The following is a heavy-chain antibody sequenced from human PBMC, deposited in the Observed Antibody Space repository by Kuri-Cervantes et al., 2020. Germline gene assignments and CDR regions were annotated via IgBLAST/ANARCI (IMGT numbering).Heavy chain of an antibody. D-gene: IGHD3-22*01. Sequence: SLKISCAASGFTFDDYAMHWVRQAPGKGLEWVSGISWNSGSIGYADSVKGRFTISRDNSKNTLYLQMNSLRAEDTAVYYCARERYYDIGAFDIWGQGTMVTVSS. V-gene: IGHV3-9*01. CDR2: ISWNSGSI. CDR3: ARERYYDIGAFDI. J-gene: IGHJ3*02. CDR1: GFTFDDYA.